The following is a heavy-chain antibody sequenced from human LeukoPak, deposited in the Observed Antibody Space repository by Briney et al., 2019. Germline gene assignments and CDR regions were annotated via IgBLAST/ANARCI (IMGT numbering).Heavy chain of an antibody. D-gene: IGHD3-16*01. V-gene: IGHV3-23*01. CDR2: ISGSAGST. Sequence: GRSLRPSRAPSAFSSTDYAMSWARQTPRWGLEWVSTISGSAGSTHNADSVKGRFTISRDNSKNTLYLHVSSLRVEDTAVYYCAKDREFNYGYGFDYWGQGNLVTVSS. CDR1: AFSSTDYA. J-gene: IGHJ4*02. CDR3: AKDREFNYGYGFDY.